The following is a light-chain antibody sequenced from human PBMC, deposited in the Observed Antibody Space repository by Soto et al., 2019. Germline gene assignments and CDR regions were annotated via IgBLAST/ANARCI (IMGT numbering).Light chain of an antibody. CDR1: QSVSSNY. V-gene: IGKV3-20*01. Sequence: EIGLTQSPGTLSLSPGERATLSCRASQSVSSNYLAWYQQKPGQAPRLLIYDASSRAAGIPDRFSGSGSGTDFTLTISRLEPEDFAVYYCQQYSSAPRTFGQGTKVDIK. CDR3: QQYSSAPRT. J-gene: IGKJ1*01. CDR2: DAS.